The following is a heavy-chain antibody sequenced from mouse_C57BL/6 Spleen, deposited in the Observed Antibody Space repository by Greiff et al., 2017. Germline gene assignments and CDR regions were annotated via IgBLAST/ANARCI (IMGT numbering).Heavy chain of an antibody. Sequence: EVKVEESGGGLVQPGGSMKLSCVASGFTFSNYWMNWVRQSPEKGLEWVAQIRLKSDNYATHYAESVKGRFTISRDDSKSSVYLQMNNLSAEDTGIYYCTKFPDYYGSSLYYYAMDYWGQGASVTVSS. D-gene: IGHD1-1*01. CDR3: TKFPDYYGSSLYYYAMDY. CDR2: IRLKSDNYAT. J-gene: IGHJ4*01. V-gene: IGHV6-3*01. CDR1: GFTFSNYW.